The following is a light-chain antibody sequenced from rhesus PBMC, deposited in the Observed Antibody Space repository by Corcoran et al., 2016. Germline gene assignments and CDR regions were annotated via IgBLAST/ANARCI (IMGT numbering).Light chain of an antibody. CDR2: KAS. CDR3: KPYRSNPYC. Sequence: DIQMTQSPSSLLASVGDTVSITCRASQSISSRLAWYQQKPGKAPKLLIEKASRLQSGVPSRFSGNGSGTDFTLTLRSLQSAYFATYYSKPYRSNPYCFGQVTKVEIK. V-gene: IGKV1-22*01. CDR1: QSISSR. J-gene: IGKJ2*01.